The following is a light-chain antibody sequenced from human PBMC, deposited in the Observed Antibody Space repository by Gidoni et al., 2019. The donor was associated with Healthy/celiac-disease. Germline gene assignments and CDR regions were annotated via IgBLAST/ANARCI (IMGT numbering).Light chain of an antibody. J-gene: IGKJ1*01. CDR3: QQYGSSPGT. Sequence: EIVLTQSPGTLSLSPGERATLSCRASQRVSSSYLAWYQQKPGQAPRLLIYGASSRATCIPDRFSGSGSGTDFTLTISRLEPEDLAVYYCQQYGSSPGTFGQGTKVEIK. CDR1: QRVSSSY. CDR2: GAS. V-gene: IGKV3-20*01.